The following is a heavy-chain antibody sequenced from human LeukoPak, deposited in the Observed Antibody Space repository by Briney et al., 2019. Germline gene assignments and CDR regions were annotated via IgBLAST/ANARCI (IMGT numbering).Heavy chain of an antibody. V-gene: IGHV4-30-2*01. CDR2: IYHSGST. Sequence: TSETLSLTCAVSGGSISSGGYSWSWIRQPPGKGLEWIGYIYHSGSTYYNPSLKSRVTISVDRSKNQFSLKLSSVTAADTAVYYCARVPYGDYGGYYFDYWGQGTLVTVSS. CDR1: GGSISSGGYS. D-gene: IGHD4-17*01. CDR3: ARVPYGDYGGYYFDY. J-gene: IGHJ4*02.